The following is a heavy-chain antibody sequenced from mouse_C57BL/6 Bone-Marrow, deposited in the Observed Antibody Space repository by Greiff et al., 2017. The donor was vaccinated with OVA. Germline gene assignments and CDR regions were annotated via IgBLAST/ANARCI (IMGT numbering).Heavy chain of an antibody. Sequence: EVHLVESGPELVKPGASVKIPCKASGYTFTDYNMDWVKQSHGKSLEWIGDINPNNGGTIYNQKFKGKATLTVDKSSSTAYMELRSLTSEDTAVYYCASLHYYGSSPWFAYGGQGTLVTVSA. V-gene: IGHV1-18*01. D-gene: IGHD1-1*01. J-gene: IGHJ3*01. CDR1: GYTFTDYN. CDR3: ASLHYYGSSPWFAY. CDR2: INPNNGGT.